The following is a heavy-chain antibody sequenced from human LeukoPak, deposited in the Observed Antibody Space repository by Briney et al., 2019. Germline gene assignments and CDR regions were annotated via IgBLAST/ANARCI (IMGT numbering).Heavy chain of an antibody. CDR3: ASLHSRLGGEWPL. CDR1: GFSFSTFA. J-gene: IGHJ4*02. CDR2: TSSDGTDK. V-gene: IGHV3-30*03. D-gene: IGHD3-10*01. Sequence: GRSLRLSCAASGFSFSTFAVHWVRQAPGKGLEWVAVTSSDGTDKYVDSVKGRFTISRDNSKNTLYLHMNSLRPEDTVVYYCASLHSRLGGEWPLWGQGTRVTVSS.